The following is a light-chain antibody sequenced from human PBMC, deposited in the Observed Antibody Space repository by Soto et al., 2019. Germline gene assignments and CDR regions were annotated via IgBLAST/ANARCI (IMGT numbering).Light chain of an antibody. Sequence: QSALTQPRSVSGSTGQSVTISCTGTSSDVGGYNYVSSYQQHPGKAPKLMIYDVSKRPSGVPDRFSGSKSGNTASLTISGLQAEDEADYYCCSYAGSYTYVVFGGGTKLTVL. V-gene: IGLV2-11*01. CDR2: DVS. CDR3: CSYAGSYTYVV. J-gene: IGLJ2*01. CDR1: SSDVGGYNY.